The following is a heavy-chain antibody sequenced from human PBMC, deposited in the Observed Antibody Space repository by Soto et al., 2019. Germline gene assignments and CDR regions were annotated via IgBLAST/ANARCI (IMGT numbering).Heavy chain of an antibody. V-gene: IGHV4-4*02. CDR1: GCSISSSNW. CDR2: IYHSGST. D-gene: IGHD6-6*01. CDR3: ARDQEYSSSPEGVNYFDY. J-gene: IGHJ4*02. Sequence: SETLPLTCAFSGCSISSSNWWSWVRQPPGKGLEWIGEIYHSGSTNYNPSLKSRVTISVDKSKNQFSLKLSSVTAADTAVYYCARDQEYSSSPEGVNYFDYWGQGTLVTVSS.